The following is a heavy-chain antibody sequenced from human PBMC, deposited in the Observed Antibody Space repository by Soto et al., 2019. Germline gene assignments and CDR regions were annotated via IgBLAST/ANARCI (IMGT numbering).Heavy chain of an antibody. CDR3: AREDSGWYGEFFQH. Sequence: PGGSLRLSCAASGFTFSDYAMAWVRQAPGKGLEWVSKIGGRDGSTDYADAVKGRFTISRDNTKNTLPLQMSSLRAEDTALYYCAREDSGWYGEFFQHWGQGTLVTVSS. V-gene: IGHV3-23*01. J-gene: IGHJ1*01. CDR1: GFTFSDYA. D-gene: IGHD6-19*01. CDR2: IGGRDGST.